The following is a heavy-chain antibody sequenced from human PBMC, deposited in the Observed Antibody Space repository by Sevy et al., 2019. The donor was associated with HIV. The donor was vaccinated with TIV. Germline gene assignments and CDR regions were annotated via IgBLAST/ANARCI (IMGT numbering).Heavy chain of an antibody. CDR1: GYTFTSYG. CDR3: ARDSYYGSGSYSTYLYYYYGMDV. V-gene: IGHV1-18*01. D-gene: IGHD3-10*01. CDR2: ISAYNGNT. J-gene: IGHJ6*02. Sequence: ASVKVSCKASGYTFTSYGISWVRQAHGQGLEWMGWISAYNGNTNYAQKLQGRVTMTTDTSTSTAYMELRSLRSDDTAVYYCARDSYYGSGSYSTYLYYYYGMDVWGQGTTVTVSS.